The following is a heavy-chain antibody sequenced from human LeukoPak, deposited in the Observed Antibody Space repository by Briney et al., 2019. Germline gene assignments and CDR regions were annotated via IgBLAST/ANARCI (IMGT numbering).Heavy chain of an antibody. D-gene: IGHD3-22*01. V-gene: IGHV3-21*04. CDR3: AKDLCYYDYNVYCGYFDY. CDR1: GFTFSSYS. J-gene: IGHJ4*02. Sequence: GGSLRLSCAASGFTFSSYSMNWVRQAPGKGLEWVSSISSSSSYIYYADSVKGRFTISRDNSKNTLYLQMNSLRAEDTAVYHCAKDLCYYDYNVYCGYFDYWGQGTLVTVSS. CDR2: ISSSSSYI.